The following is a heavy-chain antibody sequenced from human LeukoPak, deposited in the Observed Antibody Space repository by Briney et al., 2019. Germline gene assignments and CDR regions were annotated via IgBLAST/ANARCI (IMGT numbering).Heavy chain of an antibody. J-gene: IGHJ6*03. V-gene: IGHV4-61*02. CDR2: IYTSGST. CDR1: GGSISSGGYH. CDR3: AREMTPGIAAAPYYMDV. Sequence: SQTLSLTCTVSGGSISSGGYHWSWIRQPAGKGLEWIGRIYTSGSTNYNPSLKSRVTMSVDTSKNQFSLKLSSVTAADTAVYYCAREMTPGIAAAPYYMDVWGKGTTVTVSS. D-gene: IGHD6-13*01.